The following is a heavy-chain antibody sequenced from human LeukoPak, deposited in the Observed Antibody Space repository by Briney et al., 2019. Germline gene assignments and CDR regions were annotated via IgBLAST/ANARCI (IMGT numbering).Heavy chain of an antibody. CDR2: ITSGSSTI. J-gene: IGHJ4*02. D-gene: IGHD3-16*01. V-gene: IGHV3-48*02. CDR3: ARIGYTSMITSADY. Sequence: PGGTLRFSCAASGFTFSDYSRNWVRHAPGNGLMGVSYITSGSSTIYYADSVRGRFTTYRDNAKNSLYLQMSSLRDVDTAVYYCARIGYTSMITSADYWGQGTLVTVSS. CDR1: GFTFSDYS.